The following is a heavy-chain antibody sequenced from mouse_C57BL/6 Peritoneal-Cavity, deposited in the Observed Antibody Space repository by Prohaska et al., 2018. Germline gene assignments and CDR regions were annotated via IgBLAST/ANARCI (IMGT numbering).Heavy chain of an antibody. J-gene: IGHJ1*03. CDR1: GFPITSGYY. V-gene: IGHV12-3*01. CDR3: AADRDAYWYFDV. Sequence: QMQLQESGPGLVKPSQSLFLTCSITGFPITSGYYWIWIRQSPGKPLEWMGYITHSGETFYNPSLQSPISITRETSKNQFFLQLYSVTTEDPAMYYCAADRDAYWYFDVWNTGNTVTVSS. CDR2: ITHSGET.